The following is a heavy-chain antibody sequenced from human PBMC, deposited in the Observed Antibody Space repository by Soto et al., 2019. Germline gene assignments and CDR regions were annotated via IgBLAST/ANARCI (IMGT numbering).Heavy chain of an antibody. Sequence: QLQLQESGPGLVKPSETLSLLCTVSGDSISSGNYYWGWIRQPPGKGLEWIGNIYYTGGTYYNPSLRSRVTISADTSKNHFSLNLSSVTAADTAVYYCARRAGAYNRIDYWGQGTLVTVSS. CDR3: ARRAGAYNRIDY. J-gene: IGHJ4*02. D-gene: IGHD1-1*01. CDR2: IYYTGGT. V-gene: IGHV4-39*01. CDR1: GDSISSGNYY.